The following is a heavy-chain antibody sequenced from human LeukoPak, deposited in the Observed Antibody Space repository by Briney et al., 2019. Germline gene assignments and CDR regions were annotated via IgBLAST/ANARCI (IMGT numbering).Heavy chain of an antibody. CDR2: ISHSGST. J-gene: IGHJ6*04. D-gene: IGHD2-15*01. V-gene: IGHV4-34*01. Sequence: PSETLSLTCAVSNGSFSAYYWSWIRQSPGKGLQWIGEISHSGSTNYNPSLKLRVSISLDTSKNQFSLRLSSVSAADTAVYFCARRCCSGGSCYMRGYYGMDVWATGTTVIVSS. CDR1: NGSFSAYY. CDR3: ARRCCSGGSCYMRGYYGMDV.